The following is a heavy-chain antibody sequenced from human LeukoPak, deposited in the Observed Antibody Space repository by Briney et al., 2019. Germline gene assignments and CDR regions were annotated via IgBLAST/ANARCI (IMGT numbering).Heavy chain of an antibody. D-gene: IGHD2-2*02. CDR3: ARGGIIVVPAAIRYYYYYMDV. J-gene: IGHJ6*03. CDR2: IYTSGST. V-gene: IGHV4-61*02. CDR1: GGSLSSGGYY. Sequence: SETLSLTCTVSGGSLSSGGYYWSWIRQPAGKGLEWIGRIYTSGSTNYNPSLKSRVTMSVDTSKNQFSLKLSSVTAADTAVYYCARGGIIVVPAAIRYYYYYMDVWGKGTTVTVSS.